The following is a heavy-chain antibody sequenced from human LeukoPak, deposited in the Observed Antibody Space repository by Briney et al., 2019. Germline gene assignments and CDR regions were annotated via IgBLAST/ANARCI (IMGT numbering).Heavy chain of an antibody. CDR1: GFKFSDYG. V-gene: IGHV3-30*18. J-gene: IGHJ6*02. CDR3: AKPLGYCSGASCRKYYYGVDV. CDR2: ISYDGSNT. D-gene: IGHD2-15*01. Sequence: GGSLRLSCVASGFKFSDYGMHWVRQAPGKGLEWVAVISYDGSNTYYADSVRGRFTISRDNSKNTLYLQMNSLRAEDTAVYYCAKPLGYCSGASCRKYYYGVDVWGQGTTVTVSS.